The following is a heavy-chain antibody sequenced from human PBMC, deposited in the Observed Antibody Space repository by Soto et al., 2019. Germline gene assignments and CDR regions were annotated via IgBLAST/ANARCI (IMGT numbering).Heavy chain of an antibody. CDR3: ARGRPRTLMYSSGWYD. CDR2: IIPIFGAT. Sequence: QVQLVQSGAEVKKPGSSVKVSCKASGGTFSNYAISWVRQAPGQGLEWVGGIIPIFGATNYAQKFQGRVTITADESTSTAYMDLSSLRSEDTAVYYCARGRPRTLMYSSGWYDWGQGTTVTVSS. V-gene: IGHV1-69*01. J-gene: IGHJ6*02. D-gene: IGHD6-19*01. CDR1: GGTFSNYA.